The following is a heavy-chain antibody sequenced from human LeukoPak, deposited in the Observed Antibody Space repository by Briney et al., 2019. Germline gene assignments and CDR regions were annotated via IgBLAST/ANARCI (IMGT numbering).Heavy chain of an antibody. Sequence: GGSLRLSCAASGFTFSSYGMHWVRQAPGKGLEWVAVISYDGSNKYYADSVKGRFTISRDNSKNTLYLQMNSLRAEDTAVYYCARAYSSGWSEDYWGQGTLVTVSS. CDR2: ISYDGSNK. J-gene: IGHJ4*02. D-gene: IGHD6-19*01. CDR3: ARAYSSGWSEDY. CDR1: GFTFSSYG. V-gene: IGHV3-30*03.